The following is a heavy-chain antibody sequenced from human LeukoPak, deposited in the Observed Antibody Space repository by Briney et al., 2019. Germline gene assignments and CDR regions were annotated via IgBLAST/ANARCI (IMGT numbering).Heavy chain of an antibody. J-gene: IGHJ4*02. Sequence: PGRSLRLSCAASGFTFSSYAMHWVRQAPGKGLEWVAVISYDGSNKYYADSVKGRFTISRDNSKNTLYLQMNSLRAEDTAVYYCARDSPERYFDYWGQGILVTVSS. V-gene: IGHV3-30-3*01. CDR1: GFTFSSYA. CDR2: ISYDGSNK. D-gene: IGHD1-14*01. CDR3: ARDSPERYFDY.